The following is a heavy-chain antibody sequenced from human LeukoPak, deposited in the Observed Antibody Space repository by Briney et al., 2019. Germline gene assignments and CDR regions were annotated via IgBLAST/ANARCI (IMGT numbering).Heavy chain of an antibody. J-gene: IGHJ4*02. CDR2: IDSSGSYT. Sequence: PGGSLRLSCAASGFAFGNYAMGWVRQAPGKGLEWVSSIDSSGSYTPSADSVKGRFTISRDNSENTVYLQMNSLRAEDTAVYSVAKISPVTENFPHWGKGPWVTVS. CDR1: GFAFGNYA. V-gene: IGHV3-23*01. CDR3: AKISPVTENFPH. D-gene: IGHD2-21*02.